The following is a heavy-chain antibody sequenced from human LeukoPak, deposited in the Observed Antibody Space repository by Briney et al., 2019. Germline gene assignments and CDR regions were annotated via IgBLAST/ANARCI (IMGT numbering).Heavy chain of an antibody. D-gene: IGHD6-13*01. CDR2: IYYSGST. CDR3: ARAGPYSSSWSPFDY. V-gene: IGHV4-59*01. Sequence: SETLSLTCTVSGGSISSYYWSWIRQPPGKGLEWIGYIYYSGSTNYNPSLKSRVTISVDTSKNQFSLKLSSVTAADTAVHYCARAGPYSSSWSPFDYWGQGTLVTVSS. J-gene: IGHJ4*02. CDR1: GGSISSYY.